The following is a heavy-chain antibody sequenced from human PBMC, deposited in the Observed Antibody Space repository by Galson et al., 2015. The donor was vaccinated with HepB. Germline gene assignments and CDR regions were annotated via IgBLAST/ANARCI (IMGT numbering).Heavy chain of an antibody. CDR2: INPNSLNT. CDR3: ARGRWYYDFWSGHMGDAFDI. D-gene: IGHD3-3*01. V-gene: IGHV1-8*01. CDR1: GYTFTSYD. Sequence: SVKVSCKASGYTFTSYDVNWVRQAPGQGLEWMGWINPNSLNTGYAQKFQGRVTMTRNTSISTAYMELSSLTSEDTAVYYCARGRWYYDFWSGHMGDAFDIWGQGTMLTVSS. J-gene: IGHJ3*02.